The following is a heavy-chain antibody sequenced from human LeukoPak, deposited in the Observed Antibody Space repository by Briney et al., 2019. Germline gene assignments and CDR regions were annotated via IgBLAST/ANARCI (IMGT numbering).Heavy chain of an antibody. CDR3: VRLRRNSDTSGSYYYYDF. D-gene: IGHD3-22*01. Sequence: PGGSLRLSCAASGYTFSSYSINWVRQAPGKGLEWVSSISVRSNYIHYADSVRGRFRISRDDARDSLYLQMNSLRAEDTAVYYCVRLRRNSDTSGSYYYYDFWGQGTLVTVSS. V-gene: IGHV3-21*01. CDR1: GYTFSSYS. J-gene: IGHJ4*02. CDR2: ISVRSNYI.